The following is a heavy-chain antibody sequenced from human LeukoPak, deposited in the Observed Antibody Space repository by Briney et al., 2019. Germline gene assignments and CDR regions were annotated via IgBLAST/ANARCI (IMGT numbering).Heavy chain of an antibody. CDR2: FYFGGSN. D-gene: IGHD3-9*01. J-gene: IGHJ4*02. Sequence: KPSETLSLTCTVSGDSISSNRYWGWIRQPPGKGLEWIGSFYFGGSNYYSPSLRSRVIISLDTSKNQFSLALNFVTAADTAMYYCARADLAGYQEDFDSWGQGLLVTVSS. CDR1: GDSISSNRY. V-gene: IGHV4-39*07. CDR3: ARADLAGYQEDFDS.